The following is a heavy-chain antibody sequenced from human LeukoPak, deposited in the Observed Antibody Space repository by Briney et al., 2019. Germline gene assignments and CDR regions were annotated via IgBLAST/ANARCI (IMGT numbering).Heavy chain of an antibody. Sequence: SGPTLVKPTQTLTLTCTFSGFSLSTSGVGVGWIRQPPGKALEWLALIYWDDDKRYSPSLKSRLTITKDTSKNQVVLTMTNMDPVDTATYCCAHSPETYYGNWFDPWGQGTLVTVSS. CDR1: GFSLSTSGVG. J-gene: IGHJ5*02. V-gene: IGHV2-5*02. D-gene: IGHD3-3*01. CDR3: AHSPETYYGNWFDP. CDR2: IYWDDDK.